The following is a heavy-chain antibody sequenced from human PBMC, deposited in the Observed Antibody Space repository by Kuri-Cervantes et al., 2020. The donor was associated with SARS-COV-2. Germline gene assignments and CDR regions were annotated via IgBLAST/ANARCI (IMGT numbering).Heavy chain of an antibody. J-gene: IGHJ4*02. D-gene: IGHD1-26*01. Sequence: GESLKISCAASGFTFSSYGMHWVRQAPGKGLEWVAFIRYDGSNKYYADSVKGRFTISRDNSKNTLYLQMNSLRAEDTAVYYCAKDRPSGSYLNYFDYWGQGTLVTVSS. V-gene: IGHV3-30*02. CDR1: GFTFSSYG. CDR2: IRYDGSNK. CDR3: AKDRPSGSYLNYFDY.